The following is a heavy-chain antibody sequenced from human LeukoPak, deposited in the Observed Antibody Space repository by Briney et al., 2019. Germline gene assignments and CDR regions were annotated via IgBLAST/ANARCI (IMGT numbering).Heavy chain of an antibody. CDR1: GYTFTDYY. D-gene: IGHD3-3*01. J-gene: IGHJ4*02. CDR3: ATAAKHYDFWSGYYSIFDY. V-gene: IGHV1-69-2*01. Sequence: ASVKVSCKVSGYTFTDYYMHWVQQAPGKGLEWMGLVDPEDGETIYAEKFQGRVTITADTSTDTAYMELSSLRSEDPAVYYCATAAKHYDFWSGYYSIFDYWGQATLVTLSS. CDR2: VDPEDGET.